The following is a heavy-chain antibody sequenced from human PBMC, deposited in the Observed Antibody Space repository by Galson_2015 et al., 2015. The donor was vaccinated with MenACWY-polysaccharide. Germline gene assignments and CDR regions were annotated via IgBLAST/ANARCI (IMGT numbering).Heavy chain of an antibody. CDR1: GYSFSSYD. CDR3: ARGGKYYYDSSGYLNWFDP. CDR2: MNPNSGNT. V-gene: IGHV1-8*01. Sequence: SVKVSCKASGYSFSSYDINWVRQTTGQGLEWMGWMNPNSGNTGYAQKFQGRVTMTRNNSISIAYMELSSLRSEDTAVYYCARGGKYYYDSSGYLNWFDPWGQGTLLTVSS. J-gene: IGHJ5*02. D-gene: IGHD3-22*01.